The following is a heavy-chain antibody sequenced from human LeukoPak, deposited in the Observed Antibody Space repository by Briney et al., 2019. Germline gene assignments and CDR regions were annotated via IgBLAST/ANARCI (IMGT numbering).Heavy chain of an antibody. D-gene: IGHD1-26*01. CDR1: GFTFSSYA. Sequence: SGGSLRLSCAASGFTFSSYAMSWVRQAPGKGLEWVSAISGSGGSTYYADSVEGRFTISRDNSKNTLYLQMNSLRAEDTAVYCCAKDVGGATPYDYWGQGTLVTVSS. CDR2: ISGSGGST. V-gene: IGHV3-23*01. CDR3: AKDVGGATPYDY. J-gene: IGHJ4*02.